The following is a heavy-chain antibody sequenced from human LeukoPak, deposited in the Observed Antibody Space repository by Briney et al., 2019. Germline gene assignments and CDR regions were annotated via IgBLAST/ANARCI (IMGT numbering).Heavy chain of an antibody. V-gene: IGHV3-66*01. CDR2: IYSGGST. CDR1: GFTFSSYE. J-gene: IGHJ3*02. CDR3: ARDEYNWNVDAFDI. Sequence: GGSLRLSCAASGFTFSSYEMNWVRQAPGKGLEWVSVIYSGGSTYYADSVKGRFTISRDNSKNMLYLQMNSLRAEDTAVYYCARDEYNWNVDAFDIWGQGTVVTVSS. D-gene: IGHD1-20*01.